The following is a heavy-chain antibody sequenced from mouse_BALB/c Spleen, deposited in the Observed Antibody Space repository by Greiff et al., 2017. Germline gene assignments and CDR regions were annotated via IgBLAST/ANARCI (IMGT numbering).Heavy chain of an antibody. CDR1: GYTFTSYW. D-gene: IGHD2-4*01. Sequence: QVQLQQPGAELVKPGASVKLSCKASGYTFTSYWMHWVKQRPGQGLEWIGEINPSNGRTNYNEKFKSKATLTVDKSSSTAYMQLSSLTSEDSAVYYCARRDYDRAWFAYWGQGTTLTVSS. CDR2: INPSNGRT. CDR3: ARRDYDRAWFAY. V-gene: IGHV1S81*02. J-gene: IGHJ2*01.